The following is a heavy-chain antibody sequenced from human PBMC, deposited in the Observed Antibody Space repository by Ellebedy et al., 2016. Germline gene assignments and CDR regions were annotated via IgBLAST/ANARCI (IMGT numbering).Heavy chain of an antibody. J-gene: IGHJ4*02. CDR3: ARETRGYAGIFDY. D-gene: IGHD2-2*01. CDR2: ISSSSSTV. Sequence: GGSLRLXXAASGFTFSSYSMNWVRQAPGKGLEWVSSISSSSSTVYYADSVKGRFTISRDNAKNSLYLQMNSLRAEDTAVYYCARETRGYAGIFDYWGQGALVTVSS. V-gene: IGHV3-48*04. CDR1: GFTFSSYS.